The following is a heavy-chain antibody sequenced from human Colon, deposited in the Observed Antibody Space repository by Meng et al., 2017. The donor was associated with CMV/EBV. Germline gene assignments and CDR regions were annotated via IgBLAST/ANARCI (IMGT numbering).Heavy chain of an antibody. V-gene: IGHV3-30*02. CDR1: GFSFSESG. CDR2: IDTTNH. D-gene: IGHD3-3*01. CDR3: SNGLLGVQGH. J-gene: IGHJ4*02. Sequence: QVQLVVSGGGGVEPGGSLRLSGGASGFSFSESGIHWLRQAPGKGLEWVSFIDTTNHYYADSVKGRFTISRDDSKRMVYLQMNNLKTEDTAMYFCSNGLLGVQGHWGQGTLVTVSS.